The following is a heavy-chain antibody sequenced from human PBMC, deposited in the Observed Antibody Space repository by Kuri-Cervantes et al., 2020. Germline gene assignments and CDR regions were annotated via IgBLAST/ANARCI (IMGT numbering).Heavy chain of an antibody. V-gene: IGHV4-4*07. CDR3: ARVVTSYYYYGMDV. Sequence: GSLRLSCTVSGGTISSYYWSWIRQPAGKGLEWIGRIYTSGSTNYYPSLKSRVTISVDTTKNQFSLKLSSVTAADTAVYYCARVVTSYYYYGMDVWGQGTTVTVSS. CDR2: IYTSGST. CDR1: GGTISSYY. J-gene: IGHJ6*02. D-gene: IGHD5-18*01.